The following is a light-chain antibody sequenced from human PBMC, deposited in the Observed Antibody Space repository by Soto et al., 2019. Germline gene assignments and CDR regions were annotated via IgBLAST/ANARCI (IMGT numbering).Light chain of an antibody. CDR2: GIS. Sequence: EILMPQSPATLSVSPGETATLSCRVSQSVSTKLAWYQQKPGQAPRLLIYGISSRATGAPDRFSGSGSGTDFTLTISRLEPEDFAVYYCQQYGSSPLITFGQGTRLEIK. CDR3: QQYGSSPLIT. CDR1: QSVSTK. J-gene: IGKJ5*01. V-gene: IGKV3-20*01.